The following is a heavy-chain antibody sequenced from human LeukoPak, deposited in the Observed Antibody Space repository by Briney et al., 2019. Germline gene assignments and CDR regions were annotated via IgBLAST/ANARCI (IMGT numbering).Heavy chain of an antibody. V-gene: IGHV1-2*02. J-gene: IGHJ4*02. CDR2: INPNSGGT. Sequence: ASVKVSCKASGYTFTGYYMHWVRQAPGQGLEWMGWINPNSGGTNYAQKFQGRVTMTRDTPISTAYMELSRLRSDDTAVYYCARDRGVYYGSGSYIDYWGQGTLVTVSS. D-gene: IGHD3-10*01. CDR1: GYTFTGYY. CDR3: ARDRGVYYGSGSYIDY.